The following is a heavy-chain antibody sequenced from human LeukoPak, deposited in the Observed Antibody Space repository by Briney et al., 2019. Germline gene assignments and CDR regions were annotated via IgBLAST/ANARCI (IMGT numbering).Heavy chain of an antibody. CDR2: IYYSGST. V-gene: IGHV4-31*03. J-gene: IGHJ3*02. CDR1: GGSISSGGYY. CDR3: ARGWSSRGAFDI. D-gene: IGHD2-2*01. Sequence: PSQTLSLTCTVSGGSISSGGYYWSWIRQHPGKGLEWIGYIYYSGSTNYNPSLKSRVTISVDTSKNQFSLKLSSVTAADTAVYYCARGWSSRGAFDIWGQGTMVTVSS.